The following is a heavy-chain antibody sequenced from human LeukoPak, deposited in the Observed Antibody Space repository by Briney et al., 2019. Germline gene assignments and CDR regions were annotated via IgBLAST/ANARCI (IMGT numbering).Heavy chain of an antibody. CDR3: ATGSGWFNY. D-gene: IGHD6-19*01. CDR2: LNTDNGNT. V-gene: IGHV1-3*04. Sequence: GASVKVSCKASGYTLTDYTIHWVRQAPGQRPEWMGWLNTDNGNTKYPQKFQGRVTMTEDTSTDTAYMELSSLRSEDTAVYYCATGSGWFNYWGQGTLVTVSS. J-gene: IGHJ4*02. CDR1: GYTLTDYT.